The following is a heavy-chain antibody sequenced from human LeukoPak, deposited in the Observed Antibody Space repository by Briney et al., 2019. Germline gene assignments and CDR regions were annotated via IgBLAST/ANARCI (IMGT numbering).Heavy chain of an antibody. CDR2: INAGNGNT. Sequence: GASVKVSCKASGYTFTSYAMHWVRQAPGQRLEWMGWINAGNGNTKYSQKFQGRVTITRDTSASTAYMELSSLRSEDTAVYYCARIRAYCGGDCYSIPGYLGYFDYWGQGTLVTVSS. J-gene: IGHJ4*02. CDR1: GYTFTSYA. D-gene: IGHD2-21*02. V-gene: IGHV1-3*01. CDR3: ARIRAYCGGDCYSIPGYLGYFDY.